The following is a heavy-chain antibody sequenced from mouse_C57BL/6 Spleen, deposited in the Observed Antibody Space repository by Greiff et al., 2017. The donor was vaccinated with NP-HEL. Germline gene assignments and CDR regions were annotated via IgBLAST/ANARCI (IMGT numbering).Heavy chain of an antibody. V-gene: IGHV1-75*01. CDR3: ARSGLGRPTFDY. J-gene: IGHJ2*01. Sequence: QVQLKESGPELVKPGASVKISCKASGYTFTDYYINWVKQRPGQGLEWIGWIFPGSGSTYYNEKFKGKATLTVDKSSSTAYMLLSSLTSEDSAVYFCARSGLGRPTFDYWGQGTTLTVSS. D-gene: IGHD4-1*01. CDR2: IFPGSGST. CDR1: GYTFTDYY.